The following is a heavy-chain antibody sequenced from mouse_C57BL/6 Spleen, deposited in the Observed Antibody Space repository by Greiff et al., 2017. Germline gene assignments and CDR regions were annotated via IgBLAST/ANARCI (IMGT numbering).Heavy chain of an antibody. CDR3: ERPYYGNYEGCDY. CDR2: ISSGSSSI. J-gene: IGHJ3*01. D-gene: IGHD2-10*01. V-gene: IGHV5-17*01. Sequence: EVQLVESGRGLVKPGGSLKLSCAASGFTFSDYGMHWVRQAPEKGLEWVADISSGSSSIYYADTVKGRCTISRDNAKNTLFLQMTSLRSEDTAMYYCERPYYGNYEGCDYGGQGTLVTVSA. CDR1: GFTFSDYG.